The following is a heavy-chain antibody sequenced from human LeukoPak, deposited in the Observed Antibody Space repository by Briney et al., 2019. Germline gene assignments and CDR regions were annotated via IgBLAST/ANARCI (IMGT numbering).Heavy chain of an antibody. J-gene: IGHJ4*02. CDR1: GFTFSVYY. CDR3: ARMASGTYYFDY. V-gene: IGHV3-11*01. Sequence: PGGSLRLSCAASGFTFSVYYMSWIRQAPGKGLEWVSYISRGGSTIYYADSVKGRFTISRDNTKNSLYLQMNGLGAEDTAVYYCARMASGTYYFDYWGQGTLVTVSS. D-gene: IGHD3-10*01. CDR2: ISRGGSTI.